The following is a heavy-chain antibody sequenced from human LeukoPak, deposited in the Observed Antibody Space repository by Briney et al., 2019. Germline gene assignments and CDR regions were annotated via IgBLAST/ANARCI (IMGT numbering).Heavy chain of an antibody. CDR2: IVVGSGNT. Sequence: GTPVKVSCKASGFTFTSSAVQWVRQARGQRLEWIGWIVVGSGNTNYAQKFQERVTITRDMSTSTAYMELSSLRSEDTAVYYCAVTARVAAADYFDYWGQGTLVTVSS. D-gene: IGHD6-13*01. J-gene: IGHJ4*02. CDR1: GFTFTSSA. V-gene: IGHV1-58*01. CDR3: AVTARVAAADYFDY.